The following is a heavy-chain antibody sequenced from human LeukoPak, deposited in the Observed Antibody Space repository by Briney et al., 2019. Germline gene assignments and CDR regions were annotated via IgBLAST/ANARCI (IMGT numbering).Heavy chain of an antibody. CDR2: IIPIFGTA. CDR1: GGTFSSYA. V-gene: IGHV1-69*01. J-gene: IGHJ6*02. Sequence: GSSVKVSCKASGGTFSSYAISWVRQAPGRGLEWMGGIIPIFGTANYAQKFQGRVTITADESTSTAYMELSSLRSEDTAVYYCARAYYDILTGPAGYYYGMDVWGQGTTVTVSS. D-gene: IGHD3-9*01. CDR3: ARAYYDILTGPAGYYYGMDV.